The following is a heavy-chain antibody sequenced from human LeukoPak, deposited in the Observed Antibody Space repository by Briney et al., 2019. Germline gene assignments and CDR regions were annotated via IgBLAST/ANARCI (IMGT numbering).Heavy chain of an antibody. CDR2: IWYDGSKK. Sequence: GGSLRLSCAASGFTFSSHGMHWVRQAPGKGLEWVALIWYDGSKKNYAGSVKGRFTISRDDSKSTLYLQINSLRAEDTAVYYCAKDLSYGSNWFDPWGQGTLVTVSS. J-gene: IGHJ5*02. V-gene: IGHV3-33*06. D-gene: IGHD5-18*01. CDR3: AKDLSYGSNWFDP. CDR1: GFTFSSHG.